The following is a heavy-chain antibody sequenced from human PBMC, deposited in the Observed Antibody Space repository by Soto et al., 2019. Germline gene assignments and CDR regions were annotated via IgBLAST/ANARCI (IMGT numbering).Heavy chain of an antibody. CDR2: INGNGGDT. CDR1: GFTFGRYA. D-gene: IGHD3-3*01. J-gene: IGHJ3*01. CDR3: AKIYDFWSRHHDSFDV. V-gene: IGHV3-23*01. Sequence: EVQLFESGGGLVQPGGSLRLSCAASGFTFGRYAMTWVRQAPGKGLEWVSGINGNGGDTYYADSVKGRFTISRDNPKNTVYLQMNSLRVEDTAVYYCAKIYDFWSRHHDSFDVWGQGNGVIVSS.